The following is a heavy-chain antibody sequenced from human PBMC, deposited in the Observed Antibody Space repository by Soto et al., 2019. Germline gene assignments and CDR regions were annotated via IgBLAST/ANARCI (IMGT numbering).Heavy chain of an antibody. D-gene: IGHD5-18*01. CDR2: IIPIFGTA. V-gene: IGHV1-69*13. CDR1: GGTFSSYA. J-gene: IGHJ6*02. Sequence: SVKVSCKASGGTFSSYAISWVRQAPGQGLEWMGGIIPIFGTANYAQKFQGRVTITADESTSTAYMGLSSLRSEDTAVYYCARDSHTAMVWGGGYYYYGMDVWGQGTTVTVSS. CDR3: ARDSHTAMVWGGGYYYYGMDV.